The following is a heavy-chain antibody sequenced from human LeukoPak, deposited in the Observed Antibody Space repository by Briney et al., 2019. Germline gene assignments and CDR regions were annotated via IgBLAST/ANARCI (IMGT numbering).Heavy chain of an antibody. CDR3: ARGRYCSGGICYFDY. Sequence: PGGSLTLTCAASRFTFSSYWLSWVRRAPGKGMEWVGNIRQDGSETYFVDSVKGRFTISRDNANNSLYMQMNSLRAEDTAVYYCARGRYCSGGICYFDYWGQGTLVTVSS. CDR2: IRQDGSET. CDR1: RFTFSSYW. J-gene: IGHJ4*02. V-gene: IGHV3-7*04. D-gene: IGHD2-15*01.